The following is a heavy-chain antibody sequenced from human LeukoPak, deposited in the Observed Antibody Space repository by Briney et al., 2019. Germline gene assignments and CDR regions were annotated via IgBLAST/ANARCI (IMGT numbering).Heavy chain of an antibody. CDR2: IKEDGSEK. D-gene: IGHD6-13*01. CDR3: ARGSSWYGYGMDV. Sequence: GGSLRLSCAASGFTFSSYSMNWVRQAPGKGLEWVANIKEDGSEKYYVDSVEGRFTISRDNAKNSLYLQMNSLRAEDTAVYYCARGSSWYGYGMDVWGQGTTVTVSS. J-gene: IGHJ6*02. V-gene: IGHV3-7*01. CDR1: GFTFSSYS.